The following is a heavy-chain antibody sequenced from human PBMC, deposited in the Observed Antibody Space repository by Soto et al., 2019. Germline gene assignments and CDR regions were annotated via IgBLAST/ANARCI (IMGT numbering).Heavy chain of an antibody. Sequence: QLQLQESGPGLVKPSETLSLTCTSSGDSISDSSFYWAWIRQPPGKGLEWIGSIYYKGYTKYNPSRRITVTKTVSTTRIMFTMRLSAVTAADTAVYFCARHHDDGGNYYDYDMDVWGPGTMVIVSS. V-gene: IGHV4-39*01. CDR3: ARHHDDGGNYYDYDMDV. J-gene: IGHJ6*02. CDR1: GDSISDSSFY. D-gene: IGHD4-17*01. CDR2: IYYKGYT.